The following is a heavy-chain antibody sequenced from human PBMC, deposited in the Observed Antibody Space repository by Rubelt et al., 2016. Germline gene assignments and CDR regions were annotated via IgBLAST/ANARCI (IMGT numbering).Heavy chain of an antibody. Sequence: EVQLLESGGGLVQPGGSLRLSCAASGFTFSSYWMSWVRQAPGKGLEWVANIKQDGSEKYYVDSVGGRFNISRDNAKNSLLLRMNGLRAVDTAVYYCARGLRGAGPRLYWYFDLWGRGTRVTVSS. CDR1: GFTFSSYW. J-gene: IGHJ2*01. D-gene: IGHD3-10*01. CDR3: ARGLRGAGPRLYWYFDL. CDR2: IKQDGSEK. V-gene: IGHV3-7*01.